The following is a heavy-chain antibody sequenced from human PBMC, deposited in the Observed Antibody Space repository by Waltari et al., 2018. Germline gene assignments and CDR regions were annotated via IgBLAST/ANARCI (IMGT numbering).Heavy chain of an antibody. D-gene: IGHD6-19*01. Sequence: QLQLQESGPGLVKPSETLSLTCTVSGGSISSSSYYWGWIRQPPGKGLEWIGSIYYSGSTYYNPSLKSRVTISVDTSKNQFSLKLSSVTAADTAVYYCARGYSSALKAFDIWGQGTMVTVSS. CDR3: ARGYSSALKAFDI. CDR2: IYYSGST. J-gene: IGHJ3*02. V-gene: IGHV4-39*07. CDR1: GGSISSSSYY.